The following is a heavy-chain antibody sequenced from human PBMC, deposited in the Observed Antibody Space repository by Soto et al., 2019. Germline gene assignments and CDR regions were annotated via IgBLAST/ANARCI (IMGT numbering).Heavy chain of an antibody. D-gene: IGHD2-15*01. CDR3: ARKSGRDCHSGGGCFSLDV. CDR2: IVPLSDRT. Sequence: QVQLVQSGAEVKKPGSSLKVSCKVFRETLNSNPIGWVRQAPGQGLEWVGGIVPLSDRTNYARELQGRVTVTADGSTSTVYMELSNLKSDDTAVYYCARKSGRDCHSGGGCFSLDVWGQGSLITVSS. J-gene: IGHJ4*02. CDR1: RETLNSNP. V-gene: IGHV1-69*01.